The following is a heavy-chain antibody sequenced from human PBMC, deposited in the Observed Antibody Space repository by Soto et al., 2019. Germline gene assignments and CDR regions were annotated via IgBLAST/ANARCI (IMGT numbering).Heavy chain of an antibody. CDR1: GGSINNYY. CDR2: VYYTGTT. D-gene: IGHD3-22*01. J-gene: IGHJ5*02. Sequence: SETLSLTCTVSGGSINNYYWTWIRQPPGMGLERIGYVYYTGTTSYNPSLKIRVTILIDGSKNQISLKLSSVTAGDTAFYYCARLGGYYHSLDTWGQGTLVTVS. V-gene: IGHV4-59*08. CDR3: ARLGGYYHSLDT.